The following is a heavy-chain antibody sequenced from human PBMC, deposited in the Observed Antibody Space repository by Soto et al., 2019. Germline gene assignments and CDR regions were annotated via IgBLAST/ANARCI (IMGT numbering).Heavy chain of an antibody. CDR1: GYSFATSG. CDR2: ISAYNGKP. J-gene: IGHJ5*02. D-gene: IGHD3-22*01. Sequence: ASVKVSCKASGYSFATSGISWVRPAAGQGLEWMGWISAYNGKPNCEQKLQDRVTMTTDTTTSTAYLELRSLRSDDTAVYYCARAGHYYYSSGYATWGQGTLVTVSS. CDR3: ARAGHYYYSSGYAT. V-gene: IGHV1-18*01.